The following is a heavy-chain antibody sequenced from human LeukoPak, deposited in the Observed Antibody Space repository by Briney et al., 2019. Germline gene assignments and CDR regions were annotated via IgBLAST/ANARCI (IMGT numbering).Heavy chain of an antibody. CDR2: ISSSGSTI. V-gene: IGHV3-48*03. Sequence: GGSLRLTCAASGFTFSSYEMNWVRQAPGKGLEWVSYISSSGSTIYYADSVKGRFTISRGNAKNSLYLQVDSLRAEDTAVYYCARGRHLYSYAYDYYMDVWGKGTTVTISS. CDR3: ARGRHLYSYAYDYYMDV. CDR1: GFTFSSYE. D-gene: IGHD5-18*01. J-gene: IGHJ6*03.